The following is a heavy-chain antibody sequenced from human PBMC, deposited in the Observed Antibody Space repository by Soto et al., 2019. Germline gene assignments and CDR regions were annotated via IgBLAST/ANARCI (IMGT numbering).Heavy chain of an antibody. Sequence: QVQLQESGPGLVKPSQTLSRTCTVSGGSISSGDYYWSWIRQPPGKGLEWIGYIYYSGSTYYNPSLKSRVTISVDTSKNQFSLKLSSVTAADTAVYSCARVSRRWLQLGANWFDPWGQGTLVTVSS. CDR1: GGSISSGDYY. V-gene: IGHV4-30-4*01. CDR3: ARVSRRWLQLGANWFDP. J-gene: IGHJ5*02. D-gene: IGHD5-12*01. CDR2: IYYSGST.